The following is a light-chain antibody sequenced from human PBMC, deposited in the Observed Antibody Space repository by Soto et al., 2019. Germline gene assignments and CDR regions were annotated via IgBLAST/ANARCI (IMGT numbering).Light chain of an antibody. Sequence: EIVMTQSPSTLSVSPGERATLSCRASQSISSNLAWYQQRPGQAPRLLVYGASTRTTDVPARFSGSGSGTEFNLTLSSIRSEDFALSYCQQYDSWPPLFTFGPGTKVDLK. J-gene: IGKJ3*01. CDR2: GAS. CDR3: QQYDSWPPLFT. CDR1: QSISSN. V-gene: IGKV3-15*01.